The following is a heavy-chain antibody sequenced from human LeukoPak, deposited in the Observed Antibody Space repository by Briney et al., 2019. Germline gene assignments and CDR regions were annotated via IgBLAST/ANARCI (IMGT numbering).Heavy chain of an antibody. CDR2: ISAYNGNT. CDR3: ARSRGGSGSYYFDY. CDR1: GYTFTSYG. D-gene: IGHD3-10*01. Sequence: ASVKVSCKASGYTFTSYGISWVRQAPGQGLEWVGWISAYNGNTNYAQKLQGRVTMTTDTSTSTAYMELRSLRSDDTAVYYCARSRGGSGSYYFDYWGQGTLVTVSS. V-gene: IGHV1-18*01. J-gene: IGHJ4*02.